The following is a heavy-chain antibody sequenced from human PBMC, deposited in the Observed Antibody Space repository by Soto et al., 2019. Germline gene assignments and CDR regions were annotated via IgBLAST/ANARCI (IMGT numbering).Heavy chain of an antibody. J-gene: IGHJ4*02. V-gene: IGHV1-18*01. CDR2: ISAYNGNT. CDR3: AREDRGYSGCDFSY. CDR1: GYTFTSYG. Sequence: ASVKVSCKASGYTFTSYGISWVRQAPGQGLEWMGWISAYNGNTNYAQKLQGRVTMTTDTSTSTAYMELRSLRSDDTAVYYCAREDRGYSGCDFSYWGQGTLVTVSS. D-gene: IGHD5-12*01.